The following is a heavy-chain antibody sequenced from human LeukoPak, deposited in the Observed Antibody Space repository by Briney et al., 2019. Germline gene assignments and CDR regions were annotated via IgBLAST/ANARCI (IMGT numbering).Heavy chain of an antibody. CDR3: ASRKGGFGD. CDR1: GGSISSSSYY. Sequence: SETLSLTCTVSGGSISSSSYYWGWIRQPPGKVLEWFATIYYSGSTYYNPSLKSRVTISVHTSKNQSSLKLSSVPAAGPPCYYCASRKGGFGDWGQGTLVTVSS. V-gene: IGHV4-39*07. CDR2: IYYSGST. J-gene: IGHJ5*02. D-gene: IGHD3-16*01.